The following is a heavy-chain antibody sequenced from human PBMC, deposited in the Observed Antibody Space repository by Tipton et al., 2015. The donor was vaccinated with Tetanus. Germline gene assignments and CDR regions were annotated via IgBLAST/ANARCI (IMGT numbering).Heavy chain of an antibody. V-gene: IGHV4-59*01. J-gene: IGHJ4*02. Sequence: TLSLTCTVSGGSISSYYWSWIRQPPGKGLEWIGYIYYSGSTNYNPSLKSRVTISVDTSKNQFSLKLSSVTAADTAVYYCARDKLHSTDGYYSDSWGQGILVTVSS. CDR2: IYYSGST. CDR1: GGSISSYY. D-gene: IGHD2-8*02. CDR3: ARDKLHSTDGYYSDS.